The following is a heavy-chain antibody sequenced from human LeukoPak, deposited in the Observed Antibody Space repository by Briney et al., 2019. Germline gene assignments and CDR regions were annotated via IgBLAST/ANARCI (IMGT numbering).Heavy chain of an antibody. J-gene: IGHJ6*03. Sequence: PSETLSLTCTVSGGSISSYYWSWIRQPPGKGLEWIGYIYYSGSTNYNPSLKSRVTISVDTSKNQFSLKLSSVAAADTAVYYCARRAYDFWSGYYSGSFPGDYYYYMDVWGKGTTVTVSS. V-gene: IGHV4-59*01. CDR1: GGSISSYY. CDR3: ARRAYDFWSGYYSGSFPGDYYYYMDV. D-gene: IGHD3-3*01. CDR2: IYYSGST.